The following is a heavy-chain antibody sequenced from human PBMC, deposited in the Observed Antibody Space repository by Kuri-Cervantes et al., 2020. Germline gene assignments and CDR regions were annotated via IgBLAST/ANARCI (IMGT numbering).Heavy chain of an antibody. J-gene: IGHJ4*02. Sequence: ASVKVSCKASGYTFTTYAMHWVRQAPGQRLEWIGWINAGNGNTKYSQNFQGRVTITRDTSASTAYMELSSLRSEDTAVYYCARDASYVSSGSFDYWGQGTLVTDSS. D-gene: IGHD3-22*01. CDR1: GYTFTTYA. V-gene: IGHV1-3*01. CDR2: INAGNGNT. CDR3: ARDASYVSSGSFDY.